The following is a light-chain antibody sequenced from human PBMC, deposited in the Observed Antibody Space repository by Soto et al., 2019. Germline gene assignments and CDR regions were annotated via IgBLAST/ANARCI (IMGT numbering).Light chain of an antibody. CDR3: QQYNSYSALT. J-gene: IGKJ4*01. CDR2: DAS. CDR1: QSVIRY. Sequence: EIVLTQSPATLSVSPGDGATLSCRASQSVIRYLAWYQQEPGQAPRLLIYDASIRATGIPVRFSGSGSGTEFTLTISSLQPDDFATYYCQQYNSYSALTFGGGTKVDIK. V-gene: IGKV3-15*01.